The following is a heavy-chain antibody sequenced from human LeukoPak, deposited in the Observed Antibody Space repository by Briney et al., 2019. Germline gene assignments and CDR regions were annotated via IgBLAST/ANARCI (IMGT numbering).Heavy chain of an antibody. CDR2: IYYSGST. Sequence: SETLSLTCTVSGGSISSGDYYWSWIRQPPGKGLEWIGYIYYSGSTYYNPSLKSRVTISVDTSKNQFSLKLSSVTAADTAVYYCARVSLVRGAPDYYFDYWGQGTLVTVSS. J-gene: IGHJ4*02. CDR3: ARVSLVRGAPDYYFDY. V-gene: IGHV4-30-4*08. CDR1: GGSISSGDYY. D-gene: IGHD3-10*01.